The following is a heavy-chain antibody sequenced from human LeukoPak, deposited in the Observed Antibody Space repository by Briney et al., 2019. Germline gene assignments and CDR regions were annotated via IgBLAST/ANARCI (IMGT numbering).Heavy chain of an antibody. CDR2: INPSGGST. CDR3: ARDGREGATPLGFDY. J-gene: IGHJ4*02. CDR1: GYTFTSYY. Sequence: GASVKVSCKASGYTFTSYYMHWVRQAPGQGLEWMGIINPSGGSTSYAQKFQGRVTMTRDTSTSTVYMELSSLRSEDTAVYYCARDGREGATPLGFDYWGQGTLVTVSS. D-gene: IGHD1-26*01. V-gene: IGHV1-46*01.